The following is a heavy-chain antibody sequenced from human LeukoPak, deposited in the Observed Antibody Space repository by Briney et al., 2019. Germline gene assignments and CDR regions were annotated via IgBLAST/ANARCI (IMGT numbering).Heavy chain of an antibody. J-gene: IGHJ4*02. CDR1: GFTFSSYW. CDR2: IKQDESEI. CDR3: TRGGHSSSWYYRN. D-gene: IGHD6-13*01. Sequence: GGSLRLSCAASGFTFSSYWMSWVRQAPGKGLECVANIKQDESEIYYVDSVKGRFTISRDNAKNSLYLQINSLRAEDTAVYYCTRGGHSSSWYYRNWGQGTLVTVSS. V-gene: IGHV3-7*01.